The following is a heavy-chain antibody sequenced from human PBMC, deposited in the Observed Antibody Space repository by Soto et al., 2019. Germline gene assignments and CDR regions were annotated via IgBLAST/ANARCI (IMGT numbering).Heavy chain of an antibody. D-gene: IGHD4-17*01. CDR3: ARKGYGDPLQYYYYYYMDV. CDR2: INHSGST. Sequence: SETLSLTCAVYGVSFSGYYWSWIRQPPGKGLEWIGEINHSGSTNYNPSLKSRVTISVDTSKNQFSLKLSSVTAADTAVYYCARKGYGDPLQYYYYYYMDVWGKGTTVTVSS. V-gene: IGHV4-34*01. J-gene: IGHJ6*03. CDR1: GVSFSGYY.